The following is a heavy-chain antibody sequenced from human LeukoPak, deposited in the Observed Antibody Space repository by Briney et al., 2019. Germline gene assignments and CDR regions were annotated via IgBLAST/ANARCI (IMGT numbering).Heavy chain of an antibody. CDR1: GYSFTSYW. Sequence: HGESLKISCKGSGYSFTSYWIGWMRQMPGKGLEWMGIIYPGDSDTRYSPSFQGQVTISADKSISTAYLQWSSLKASDTAMYYCARAMCTNGVCYTPDAFDIWGQGTMVTVSS. CDR2: IYPGDSDT. J-gene: IGHJ3*02. V-gene: IGHV5-51*01. D-gene: IGHD2-8*01. CDR3: ARAMCTNGVCYTPDAFDI.